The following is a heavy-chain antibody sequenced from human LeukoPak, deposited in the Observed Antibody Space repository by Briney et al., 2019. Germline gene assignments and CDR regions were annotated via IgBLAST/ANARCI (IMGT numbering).Heavy chain of an antibody. CDR3: AKDQRGIAAAFDY. D-gene: IGHD6-13*01. CDR2: ISGSGGST. V-gene: IGHV3-23*01. J-gene: IGHJ4*02. CDR1: GFTFNTYS. Sequence: GGSLRLSCAASGFTFNTYSMSWVRQAPGKGLEWVSAISGSGGSTYYADSVKGRFTISRDNSKNTLYLQMNSLRAEDTAVYYCAKDQRGIAAAFDYWGQGTLVTVSS.